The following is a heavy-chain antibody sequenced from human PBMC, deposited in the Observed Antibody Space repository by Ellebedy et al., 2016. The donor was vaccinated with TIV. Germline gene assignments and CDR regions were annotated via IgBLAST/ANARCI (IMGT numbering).Heavy chain of an antibody. Sequence: ASVKVSCKASGYTFTAYHIHWVRQAPGQGLEWMGWIYPYNGDTNYAQKFQGRVTMTRDTSISTAYMALSRLRSDDTAVYYCARGSFYDWRVAGYWGQGTLVTVSS. J-gene: IGHJ4*02. D-gene: IGHD3-3*01. CDR1: GYTFTAYH. CDR2: IYPYNGDT. CDR3: ARGSFYDWRVAGY. V-gene: IGHV1-2*02.